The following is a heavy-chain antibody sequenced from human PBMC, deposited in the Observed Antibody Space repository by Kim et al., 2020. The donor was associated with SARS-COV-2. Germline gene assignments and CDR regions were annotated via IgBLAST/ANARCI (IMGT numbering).Heavy chain of an antibody. CDR3: ARDRGDNYDYYYGMDV. J-gene: IGHJ6*02. Sequence: SLNSRVTISIDTSKNQFSLKLSSVTAADTAVYYCARDRGDNYDYYYGMDVWGQGTTVTVSS. D-gene: IGHD3-16*01. V-gene: IGHV4-59*01.